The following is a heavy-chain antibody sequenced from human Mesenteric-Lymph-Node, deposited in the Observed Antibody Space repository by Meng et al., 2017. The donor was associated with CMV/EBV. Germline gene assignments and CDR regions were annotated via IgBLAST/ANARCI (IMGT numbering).Heavy chain of an antibody. J-gene: IGHJ3*02. D-gene: IGHD3-22*01. V-gene: IGHV3-23*01. Sequence: GGSLRLSCAASGFTFSSYAMSWVRQAPGKGLEWVSGISGSGGSTYYADSVKGRFTISRDNSKNTLYLQMNSLGAEDTDVYYCAKQPSSGPHDAFDIWGQGTMVTVSS. CDR2: ISGSGGST. CDR3: AKQPSSGPHDAFDI. CDR1: GFTFSSYA.